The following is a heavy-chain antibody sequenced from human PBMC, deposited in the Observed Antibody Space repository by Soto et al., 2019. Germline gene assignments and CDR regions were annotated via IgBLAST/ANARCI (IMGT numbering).Heavy chain of an antibody. J-gene: IGHJ4*02. CDR3: AGETRVVTACDY. CDR1: GGTFSSYA. CDR2: IIPIFGTA. Sequence: QVQLVQSGAEVKKPGSSVKVSCKASGGTFSSYAISWVRQAPGQGLEWMGGIIPIFGTANYAQKFQGRVTNTADESTSRAYKALNSLIFEVMAVYYCAGETRVVTACDYWGQGTLVTVS. V-gene: IGHV1-69*01. D-gene: IGHD6-6*01.